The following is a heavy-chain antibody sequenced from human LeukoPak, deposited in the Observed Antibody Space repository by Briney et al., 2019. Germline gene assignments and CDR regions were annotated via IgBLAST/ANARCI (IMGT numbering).Heavy chain of an antibody. CDR2: IKQDGSEK. Sequence: GGSLRLSCAASGFTFSSYWMSWVRQAPGKGLEWVANIKQDGSEKYYVDSVKGRFTISRDNAKNSLYLQMNSLRAEDTAVYYCARDRKGTYYDYVWGSYRYTGILDYWGQGTLVTVSS. CDR3: ARDRKGTYYDYVWGSYRYTGILDY. D-gene: IGHD3-16*02. CDR1: GFTFSSYW. V-gene: IGHV3-7*01. J-gene: IGHJ4*02.